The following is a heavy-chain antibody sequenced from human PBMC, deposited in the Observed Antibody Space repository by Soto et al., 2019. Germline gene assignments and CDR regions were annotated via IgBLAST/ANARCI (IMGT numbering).Heavy chain of an antibody. J-gene: IGHJ4*02. D-gene: IGHD6-13*01. V-gene: IGHV1-46*02. CDR2: INPSGGST. CDR3: ARPLAAAGLDFDD. CDR1: RYTFNSYY. Sequence: SVNVCCKASRYTFNSYYMHLLLQYPGQGLEWMGIINPSGGSTSYAQKFQGRVTMTRDTSTSTVYMELSSLRSEDTAVYYCARPLAAAGLDFDDWGQGTLVTVPQ.